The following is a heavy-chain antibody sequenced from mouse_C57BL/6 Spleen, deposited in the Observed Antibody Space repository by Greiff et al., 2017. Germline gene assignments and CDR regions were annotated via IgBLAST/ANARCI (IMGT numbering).Heavy chain of an antibody. CDR2: ISDGGSYT. V-gene: IGHV5-4*01. CDR1: GFTFSSYA. CDR3: AGGAMDY. J-gene: IGHJ4*01. Sequence: VQLVESGGGLVKPGGSLKLSCAASGFTFSSYAMSWVRQTPEKRLEWVATISDGGSYTYYPDNVKGRFTISRDNAKNNLYLQMSHLKSEDTAMYYCAGGAMDYWGQGTSVTVSS.